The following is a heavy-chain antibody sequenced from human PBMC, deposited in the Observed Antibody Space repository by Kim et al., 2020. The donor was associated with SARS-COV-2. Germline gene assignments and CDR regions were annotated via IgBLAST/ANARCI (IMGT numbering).Heavy chain of an antibody. J-gene: IGHJ4*02. D-gene: IGHD2-15*01. V-gene: IGHV3-48*03. Sequence: TIYYADSVNGRFTISRDNAKNSLYLQMNSLRAEDTAVYYCARDFLYSFDYWGQGTLVTVSS. CDR2: TI. CDR3: ARDFLYSFDY.